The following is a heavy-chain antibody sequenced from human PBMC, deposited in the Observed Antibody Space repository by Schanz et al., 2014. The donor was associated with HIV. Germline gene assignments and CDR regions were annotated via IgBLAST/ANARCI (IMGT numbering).Heavy chain of an antibody. V-gene: IGHV3-21*06. D-gene: IGHD1-1*01. Sequence: EVHLVESGGRPVKPGESLILSCITSGFTLNGYSMNWVRQAPGKGLEWVSSISGSSNKIYYAHSMKDRFIVSRDNAQNLVFVQLNSLRAEDTAVYFCARDGYNSLSRKDYYFDSWGQGTLVTVSS. J-gene: IGHJ4*02. CDR2: ISGSSNKI. CDR1: GFTLNGYS. CDR3: ARDGYNSLSRKDYYFDS.